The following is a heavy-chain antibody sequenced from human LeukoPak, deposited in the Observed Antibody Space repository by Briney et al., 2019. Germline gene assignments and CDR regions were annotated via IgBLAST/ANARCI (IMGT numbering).Heavy chain of an antibody. V-gene: IGHV3-23*01. D-gene: IGHD6-13*01. CDR1: GITFSSYT. Sequence: PGGSLRLSCVVSGITFSSYTINWVRQAPGKGLEWVSAISGSGGSTYYADSVKGRFTISRDNSKNTLYLQMNSLRAEDTAVYYCAKESSPTAATYLPTPEPFDYWGQGTLVTVSS. CDR3: AKESSPTAATYLPTPEPFDY. CDR2: ISGSGGST. J-gene: IGHJ4*02.